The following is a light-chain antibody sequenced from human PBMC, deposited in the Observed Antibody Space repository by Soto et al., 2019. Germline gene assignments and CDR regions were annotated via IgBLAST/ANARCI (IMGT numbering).Light chain of an antibody. CDR1: NSNIGAGFD. CDR3: QSYDNSLSGYV. J-gene: IGLJ1*01. V-gene: IGLV1-40*01. CDR2: GST. Sequence: QSVLTQPPSVSGAPGQRVTISCTGSNSNIGAGFDVHWYQHLSGTAPRLLIYGSTNRPSGVPDRFSGSKSGTSASLDIIGLQAEDEADYYCQSYDNSLSGYVFGTGTKVTVL.